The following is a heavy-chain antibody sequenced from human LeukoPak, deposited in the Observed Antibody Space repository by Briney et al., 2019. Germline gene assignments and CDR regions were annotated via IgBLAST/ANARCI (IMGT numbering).Heavy chain of an antibody. J-gene: IGHJ6*02. D-gene: IGHD6-13*01. CDR1: GYTFTAYH. V-gene: IGHV1-2*02. Sequence: ASVTVSCKASGYTFTAYHFHWVRLAPGQALEWMGWINLNSGVTRYAQKFQDRVTMTRDTSITTAYMELSRLRSDDTAVYYCARDETAATGIAMDVWGQGTTVTVSS. CDR2: INLNSGVT. CDR3: ARDETAATGIAMDV.